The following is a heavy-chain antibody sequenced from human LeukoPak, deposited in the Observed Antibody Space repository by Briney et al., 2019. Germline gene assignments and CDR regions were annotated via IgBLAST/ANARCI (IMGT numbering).Heavy chain of an antibody. CDR3: ARAGYCGGDCYSP. D-gene: IGHD2-21*02. Sequence: SETLSLTCTVSGYSISSGYYWGWIRQPPGKGLEWIGSIYHSGSTYYNPSLKSRVTISVDTSKNQFSLKLSSVTAADTAVYYCARAGYCGGDCYSPWGQGTLVTVPS. V-gene: IGHV4-38-2*02. CDR1: GYSISSGYY. CDR2: IYHSGST. J-gene: IGHJ5*02.